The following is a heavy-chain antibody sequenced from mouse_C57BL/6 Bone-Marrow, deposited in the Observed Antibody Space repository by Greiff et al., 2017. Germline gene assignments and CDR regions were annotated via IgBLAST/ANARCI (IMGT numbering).Heavy chain of an antibody. V-gene: IGHV1-54*01. CDR1: GYAFTNYL. J-gene: IGHJ3*01. Sequence: QVQLKQSGAELVRPGTSVKVSCKASGYAFTNYLIEWVKQRPGQGLEWIGVINPGSGGTNYNEKFKGKATLTADKSSSTAYMQLSSLTSEDSAVYFCARSGGNYPFAYWGQGTLVTVSA. CDR2: INPGSGGT. CDR3: ARSGGNYPFAY. D-gene: IGHD2-1*01.